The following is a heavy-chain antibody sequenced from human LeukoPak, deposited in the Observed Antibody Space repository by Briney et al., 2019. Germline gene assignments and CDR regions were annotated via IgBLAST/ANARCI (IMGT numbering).Heavy chain of an antibody. CDR3: ARGKGRAAAGPYDY. J-gene: IGHJ4*02. D-gene: IGHD6-13*01. CDR1: GGSFSGYY. Sequence: SETLSPTCAVYGGSFSGYYWSRIRQPPGKGLEWIGEINHSGSTNYNPSLKSRVTISVDTSKNQFSLKLSSVTAADTAVYYCARGKGRAAAGPYDYWGQGTLVTVSS. CDR2: INHSGST. V-gene: IGHV4-34*01.